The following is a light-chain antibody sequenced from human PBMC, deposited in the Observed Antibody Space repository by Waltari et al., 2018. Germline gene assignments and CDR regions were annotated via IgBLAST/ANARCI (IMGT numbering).Light chain of an antibody. V-gene: IGKV3-15*01. J-gene: IGKJ2*01. CDR3: QQYNNWPPGDT. CDR2: AAS. CDR1: QSVSSN. Sequence: EIVMTQSPATLSVSPGERATLSCRASQSVSSNLAWYQQKPGQAPRLLIYAASTRATGIPARFSGRGSGTEFTLTISSLQSEDFAVYYCQQYNNWPPGDTFGQGTKLE.